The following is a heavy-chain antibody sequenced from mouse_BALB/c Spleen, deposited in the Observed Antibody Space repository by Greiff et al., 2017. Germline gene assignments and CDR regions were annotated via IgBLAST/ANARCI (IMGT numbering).Heavy chain of an antibody. CDR2: ISYSGST. J-gene: IGHJ3*01. Sequence: EVMLVESGPSLVKPSQTLSLTCSVTGDSITSGYWNWIRKFPGNKLEYMGYISYSGSTYYNPSLKSRISITRDTSKNQYYLQLNSVTTEDTATYYCARGVTTATWFAYWGQGTLVTVSA. CDR3: ARGVTTATWFAY. CDR1: GDSITSGY. D-gene: IGHD1-2*01. V-gene: IGHV3-8*02.